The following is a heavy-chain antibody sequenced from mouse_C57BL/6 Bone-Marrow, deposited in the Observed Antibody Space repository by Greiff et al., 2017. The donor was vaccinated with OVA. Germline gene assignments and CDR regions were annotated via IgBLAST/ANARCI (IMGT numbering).Heavy chain of an antibody. J-gene: IGHJ2*01. CDR1: GYSFTGYY. CDR3: ASKGYYYGSSCPFDY. CDR2: INPSTGGT. D-gene: IGHD1-1*01. V-gene: IGHV1-43*01. Sequence: VQLQQSGPELVKPGASVKISCKASGYSFTGYYMHWVKQSSEKSLEWIGEINPSTGGTSYNQKFKGKATLTVAKSSSTAYMQLKSLTSEDSAVYYCASKGYYYGSSCPFDYWGQGTTLTVSS.